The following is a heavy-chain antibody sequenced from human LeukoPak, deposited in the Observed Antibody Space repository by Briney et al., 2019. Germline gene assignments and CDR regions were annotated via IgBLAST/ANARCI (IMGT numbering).Heavy chain of an antibody. CDR2: INPSGGST. CDR3: ARAGVLIPAAMQRFYYYYYMDV. Sequence: GASVKVSCRASGYTFTSYYMHWVRQAPGQGLDWMGIINPSGGSTSYAQKFQGRVTMTRDMSTSTVYIELNSLRSDDTAVYYCARAGVLIPAAMQRFYYYYYMDVWGKGTTVTVSS. V-gene: IGHV1-46*01. J-gene: IGHJ6*03. D-gene: IGHD2-2*01. CDR1: GYTFTSYY.